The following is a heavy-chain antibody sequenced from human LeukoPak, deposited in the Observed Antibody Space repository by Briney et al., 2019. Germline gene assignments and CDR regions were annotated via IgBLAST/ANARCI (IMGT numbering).Heavy chain of an antibody. D-gene: IGHD3-10*01. CDR1: GYTFTGYY. J-gene: IGHJ4*02. CDR2: INPNSGGT. CDR3: ARDLEGYHYGSGNYPQ. Sequence: ASVKVSCKASGYTFTGYYIHWLRQAPGQGLEWMGFINPNSGGTNYAQKFQGRVTMTRDTSISTAYMELSSLTSDDTAVYYCARDLEGYHYGSGNYPQWGQGTLITVSS. V-gene: IGHV1-2*02.